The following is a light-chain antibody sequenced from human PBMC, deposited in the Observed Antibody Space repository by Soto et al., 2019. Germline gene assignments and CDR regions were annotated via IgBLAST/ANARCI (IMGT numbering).Light chain of an antibody. CDR2: AAS. CDR3: QQSYSTLMYT. J-gene: IGKJ2*01. V-gene: IGKV1-39*01. CDR1: QSISSY. Sequence: DIQMTQPPSSLSASVGDRVTITCRASQSISSYLNWYQQKPGKAPKLLIYAASSLQSGVPSRFSGSGSGTDFTLTISSLQPEDFATYYCQQSYSTLMYTFGQGTKVDIK.